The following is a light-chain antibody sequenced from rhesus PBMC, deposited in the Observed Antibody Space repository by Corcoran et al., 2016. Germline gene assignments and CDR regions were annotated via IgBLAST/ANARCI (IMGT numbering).Light chain of an antibody. V-gene: IGKV3-10*01. CDR1: QSVSSY. J-gene: IGKJ2*01. CDR2: GAS. CDR3: YQHSSGYS. Sequence: QVILTQSPATRSLSPGERATLSCRASQSVSSYLAWYQQKPGQAPRFLIYGASIRATGFPDRFSGSGIGTDFTLPISSLEPEDVGVYHCYQHSSGYSFGQGTKVEIK.